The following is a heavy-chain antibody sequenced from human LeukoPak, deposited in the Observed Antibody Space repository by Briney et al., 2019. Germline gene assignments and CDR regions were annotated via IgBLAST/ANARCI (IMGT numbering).Heavy chain of an antibody. V-gene: IGHV1-3*01. CDR3: ARGIWSATRVDYYLDN. Sequence: ASVKVSCKASGYTFSGYAIHCVRQAPGQRFEWMIWINAGNGHTKYSQNFQGRVTITRDSSANIVYMELSSLTSEDTAVYYCARGIWSATRVDYYLDNWGRGTLVTVSS. CDR1: GYTFSGYA. CDR2: INAGNGHT. D-gene: IGHD5-24*01. J-gene: IGHJ4*02.